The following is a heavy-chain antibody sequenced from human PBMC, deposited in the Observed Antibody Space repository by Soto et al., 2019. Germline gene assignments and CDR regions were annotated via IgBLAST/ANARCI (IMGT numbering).Heavy chain of an antibody. V-gene: IGHV3-23*01. CDR3: AKTGPVSSYGYYFDS. J-gene: IGHJ4*02. Sequence: GGSLRLSCAASGFTFSSYGMSWVHQAPGEGLEWVSGISDSGGSTYYADSVKGRFTISRDNSKNTLYLQMYSLRAEDTAVYYCAKTGPVSSYGYYFDSWGQGTLVTVSS. CDR2: ISDSGGST. CDR1: GFTFSSYG. D-gene: IGHD5-18*01.